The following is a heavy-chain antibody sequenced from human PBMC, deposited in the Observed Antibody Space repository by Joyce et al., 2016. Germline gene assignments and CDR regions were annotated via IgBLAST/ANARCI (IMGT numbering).Heavy chain of an antibody. CDR1: GASIGSSAYH. J-gene: IGHJ3*02. CDR2: MSDSGTT. D-gene: IGHD2-15*01. Sequence: QVQLQESGPGLVKPSQTLSLTCTVSGASIGSSAYHWTWVRQPPGKGLEWIGYMSDSGTTSYNPALQGRVGISVDSSKSHFSLNLRSVTATDTAVYFCARETKGNCISSTCYAFDIWGQGTMVTVSS. CDR3: ARETKGNCISSTCYAFDI. V-gene: IGHV4-30-4*01.